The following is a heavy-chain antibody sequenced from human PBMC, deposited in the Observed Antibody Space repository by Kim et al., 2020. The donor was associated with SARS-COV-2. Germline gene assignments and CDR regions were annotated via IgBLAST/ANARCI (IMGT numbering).Heavy chain of an antibody. D-gene: IGHD6-19*01. CDR3: ARVPGSPSSIGWSFYYYYGMDV. CDR2: IYHSVST. Sequence: SETLSLTCAVSGCSISSSNWWRWVRQPPGEGLEWIGAIYHSVSTNYNPSLRSRVTISVYKSKNQFSVKLSSVTAAATAVYYCARVPGSPSSIGWSFYYYYGMDVWGQGTTVSVSS. V-gene: IGHV4-4*02. CDR1: GCSISSSNW. J-gene: IGHJ6*02.